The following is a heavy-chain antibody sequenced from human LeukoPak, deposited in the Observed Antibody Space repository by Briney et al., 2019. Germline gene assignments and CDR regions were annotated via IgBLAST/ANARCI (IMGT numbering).Heavy chain of an antibody. D-gene: IGHD3-22*01. V-gene: IGHV3-23*01. CDR3: ARGHYYDSSGYLGIDY. J-gene: IGHJ4*02. CDR1: GFTFSSFA. CDR2: MSGSGGIT. Sequence: GGSLRLSCAASGFTFSSFAMTWVRQAPGKGLEWVSTMSGSGGITYYADSVKGRFTISRDNSRNTLFLQMNSQRAEDTAVYYCARGHYYDSSGYLGIDYWGQGTLVTVSS.